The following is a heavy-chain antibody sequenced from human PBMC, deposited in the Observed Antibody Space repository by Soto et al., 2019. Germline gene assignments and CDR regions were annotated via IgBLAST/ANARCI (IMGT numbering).Heavy chain of an antibody. V-gene: IGHV4-59*01. D-gene: IGHD4-4*01. J-gene: IGHJ4*02. Sequence: SETLSLTCTVSGGSISSYYWSWIRQPPGKGLEWIGYIYYSGSTNYNPSLKSRVTISVDTSKNQFSLKLTSVTAADTAVYYCARHVYSNYPFDYWGQGTLVTVSS. CDR3: ARHVYSNYPFDY. CDR1: GGSISSYY. CDR2: IYYSGST.